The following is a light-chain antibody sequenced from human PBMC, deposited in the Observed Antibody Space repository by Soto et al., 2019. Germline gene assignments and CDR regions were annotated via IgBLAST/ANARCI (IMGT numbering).Light chain of an antibody. Sequence: DIQMAESPSWLAASAGERATISYKASQSISSYLNWYQQKPGKAPKLLIYAASSLQSGVPSRFSGSGSGTDFTLTISSLQPEDCVTAYRHQSYSSPIALGQGTRLEIK. CDR2: AAS. CDR1: QSISSY. J-gene: IGKJ5*01. V-gene: IGKV1-39*01. CDR3: HQSYSSPIA.